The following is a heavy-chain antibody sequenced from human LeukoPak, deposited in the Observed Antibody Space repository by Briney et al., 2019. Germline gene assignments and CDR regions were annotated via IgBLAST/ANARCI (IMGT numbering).Heavy chain of an antibody. CDR1: ALPFSNYW. V-gene: IGHV3-7*01. Sequence: QAGGSLRLSCAPSALPFSNYWMSWVRQAPGKGLEWVAYINQDGSEIYYVDSVKGRFTISRDNAKNSLYLQINSVRADDTAVYYCARDQGSRIVVRTTNWYFDLWGRGTLVTVSS. D-gene: IGHD2-2*01. CDR3: ARDQGSRIVVRTTNWYFDL. CDR2: INQDGSEI. J-gene: IGHJ2*01.